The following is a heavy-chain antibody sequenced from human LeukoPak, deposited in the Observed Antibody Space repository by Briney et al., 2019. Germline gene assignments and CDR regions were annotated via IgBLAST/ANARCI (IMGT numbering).Heavy chain of an antibody. CDR3: AREAAHSGRERTVDY. CDR2: IYYSGST. J-gene: IGHJ4*02. CDR1: GGSISSGDYY. D-gene: IGHD1-26*01. Sequence: SQTLSLTCTVSGGSISSGDYYWSWIRQPPGKGLEWIGYIYYSGSTYYNPSLKSRVTISVDTSKNQFSLKLSSVTAADTAVYYCAREAAHSGRERTVDYWGQGTLVTVSS. V-gene: IGHV4-30-4*01.